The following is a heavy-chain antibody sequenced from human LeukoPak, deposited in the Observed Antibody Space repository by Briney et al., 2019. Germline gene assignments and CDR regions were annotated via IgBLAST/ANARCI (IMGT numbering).Heavy chain of an antibody. CDR1: GFTFSNHA. CDR2: ISGSGGNT. V-gene: IGHV3-23*01. Sequence: PGGSLRLSCAGSGFTFSNHAMSWVRQAPGKGLEWVSEISGSGGNTDYADIVKGRFTISRDNSKNTLYLRLNYLRAEDSAVYYCAKVPEYSYGYIPVAPFDVWGQGTVVTVSS. CDR3: AKVPEYSYGYIPVAPFDV. J-gene: IGHJ3*01. D-gene: IGHD5-18*01.